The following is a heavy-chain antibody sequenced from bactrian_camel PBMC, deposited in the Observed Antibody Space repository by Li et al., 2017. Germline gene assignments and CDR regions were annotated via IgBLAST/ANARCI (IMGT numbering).Heavy chain of an antibody. CDR3: GADLRYPCGGVEGISDANFAY. CDR1: GYRFGSCG. V-gene: IGHV3S55*01. Sequence: HVQLVESGGGSVQAGGSLKLSCAATGYRFGSCGMGWYREPPGKSREIVANIQGDGTTAYRESVKGRFTISKANARNTLYLQMNSLKPEDTALYYCGADLRYPCGGVEGISDANFAYWGQGTQVTVS. D-gene: IGHD7*01. J-gene: IGHJ6*01. CDR2: IQGDGTT.